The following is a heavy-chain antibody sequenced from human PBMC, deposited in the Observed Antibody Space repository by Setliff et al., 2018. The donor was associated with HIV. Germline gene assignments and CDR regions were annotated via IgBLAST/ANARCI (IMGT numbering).Heavy chain of an antibody. CDR1: GYSFTSYA. J-gene: IGHJ6*03. CDR2: ISPNSGYT. CDR3: ARVPQDTYNYPFSYYFYMDV. Sequence: RASVKVSCKASGYSFTSYAISWVRQAPGQGLEWMAWISPNSGYTLFAQKFRGRVTMTADTSTTTAYMELTNLKPDDTAVYFCARVPQDTYNYPFSYYFYMDVWGEGTTVTVSS. D-gene: IGHD1-20*01. V-gene: IGHV1-18*01.